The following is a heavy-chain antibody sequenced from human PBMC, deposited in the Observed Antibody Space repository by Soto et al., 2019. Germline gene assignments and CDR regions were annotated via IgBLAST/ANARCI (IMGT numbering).Heavy chain of an antibody. D-gene: IGHD4-17*01. CDR3: AKGSGYGDYVHCYYFDY. CDR2: ISYDGSHK. Sequence: QVQLVESGGGVVQPGRSLRLSCAASGLTFSSYGMHWVRQAPGKGLEWVAVISYDGSHKYYADSVKGRFTISRDNSKNSLFLQMNSLRAEDTAVYYCAKGSGYGDYVHCYYFDYWGQGTLVTVSS. J-gene: IGHJ4*02. V-gene: IGHV3-30*18. CDR1: GLTFSSYG.